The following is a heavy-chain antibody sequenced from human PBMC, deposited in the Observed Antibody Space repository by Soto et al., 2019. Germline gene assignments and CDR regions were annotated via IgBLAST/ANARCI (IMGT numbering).Heavy chain of an antibody. CDR1: GFTFSSYA. V-gene: IGHV3-30-3*01. Sequence: GGSLRLSCAASGFTFSSYAMRWVRQAPGKGLEWVAVISYDGSNKYYADSVKGRFTISRDNSKNTLYLQMNSLRAEDTAVYYCARERTADMGYYYYGMDVWGQGTTVTVSS. D-gene: IGHD2-21*02. CDR3: ARERTADMGYYYYGMDV. CDR2: ISYDGSNK. J-gene: IGHJ6*02.